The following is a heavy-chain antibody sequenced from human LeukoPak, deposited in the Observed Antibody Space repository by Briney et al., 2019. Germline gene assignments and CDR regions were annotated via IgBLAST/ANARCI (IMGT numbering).Heavy chain of an antibody. CDR2: IYYSGST. V-gene: IGHV4-39*07. J-gene: IGHJ3*02. D-gene: IGHD1/OR15-1a*01. Sequence: SETLSLTCTVSGGSISSSSYYWGWIRQPPGKGLEWIGSIYYSGSTNYNPSLKSRVTISVDTSKNQFSLKLSSVTAADTAVYYCARDFAEHEAFDIWGQGTMVTVSS. CDR3: ARDFAEHEAFDI. CDR1: GGSISSSSYY.